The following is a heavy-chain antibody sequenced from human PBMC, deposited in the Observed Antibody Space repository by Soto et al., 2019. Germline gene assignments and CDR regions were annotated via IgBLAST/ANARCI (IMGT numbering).Heavy chain of an antibody. D-gene: IGHD2-15*01. J-gene: IGHJ4*02. CDR2: IRSKAYGGTT. CDR3: TREAGDIVVVVAANDY. V-gene: IGHV3-49*03. Sequence: GGSLRLSCTASGFTFGDYAMSWFRQAPGKGLEWVGFIRSKAYGGTTEYAASVKGRFTISRDDSKSIAYLQMNSLKTEDTAVYYCTREAGDIVVVVAANDYWGQGTLVTVSS. CDR1: GFTFGDYA.